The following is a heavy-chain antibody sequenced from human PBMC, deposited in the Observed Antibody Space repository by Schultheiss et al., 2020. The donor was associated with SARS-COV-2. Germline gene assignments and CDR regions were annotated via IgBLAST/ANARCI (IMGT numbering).Heavy chain of an antibody. CDR1: GGSISSGGYY. V-gene: IGHV4-31*03. J-gene: IGHJ4*02. CDR3: ARDRWAMASYNWNDVVDY. Sequence: SETLSLTCTVSGGSISSGGYYWSWIRQHPGKGLEWIGYIYYSGSTYYNPSLKSRVTISVDTSKNQFSLKLSSVTAADTAVYYCARDRWAMASYNWNDVVDYWGQGTLVTVSS. CDR2: IYYSGST. D-gene: IGHD1-20*01.